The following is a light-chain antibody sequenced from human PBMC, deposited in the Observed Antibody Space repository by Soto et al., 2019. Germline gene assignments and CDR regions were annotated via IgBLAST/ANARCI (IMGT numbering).Light chain of an antibody. Sequence: QSVLTQPASVSGSPGQSITISCTGTSSDVGGYNYVSWDQQHPGKAPKLMIYEVSNRPSGVSNRFSGSKSGNTASLTISGLQAEDEADYYCSSYTSSSTLDVFGTGTKVTVL. CDR1: SSDVGGYNY. J-gene: IGLJ1*01. CDR2: EVS. CDR3: SSYTSSSTLDV. V-gene: IGLV2-14*01.